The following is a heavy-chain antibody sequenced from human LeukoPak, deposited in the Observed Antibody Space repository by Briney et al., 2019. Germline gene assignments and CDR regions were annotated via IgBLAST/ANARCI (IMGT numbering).Heavy chain of an antibody. J-gene: IGHJ4*02. CDR2: IYPDDSDT. D-gene: IGHD4-17*01. V-gene: IGHV5-51*01. Sequence: GESLQISCEGSGYIFTSYWIGWVRQLPGKGLEWVGIIYPDDSDTRYSPSFQVQVTISADKSISTASLQWSSLKASDTAIYYCARHYPGGDYFIDYWGQGTLVTVSS. CDR1: GYIFTSYW. CDR3: ARHYPGGDYFIDY.